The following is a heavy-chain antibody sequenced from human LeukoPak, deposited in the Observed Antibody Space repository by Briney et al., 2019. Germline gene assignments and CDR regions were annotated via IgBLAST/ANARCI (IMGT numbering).Heavy chain of an antibody. V-gene: IGHV1-18*01. CDR3: ARSYPIIAARTEGAFDI. Sequence: GASVKVSCKASGYTFTSYGISWVRQAPGQGLEWMGWISAYNGNTNYAQKLQGRVTMTTDTSTSTAYMELRSLRSDDTAVYYCARSYPIIAARTEGAFDIWGQGTMVTVSS. CDR2: ISAYNGNT. J-gene: IGHJ3*02. CDR1: GYTFTSYG. D-gene: IGHD6-6*01.